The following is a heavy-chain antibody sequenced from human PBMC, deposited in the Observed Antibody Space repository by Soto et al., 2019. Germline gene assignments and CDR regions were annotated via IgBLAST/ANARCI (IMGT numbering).Heavy chain of an antibody. CDR3: ARERWDAFDI. D-gene: IGHD6-13*01. CDR1: GGSISSYY. CDR2: IYYSGST. J-gene: IGHJ3*02. V-gene: IGHV4-59*01. Sequence: SETLSLTCTVSGGSISSYYWSWIRQPPGKGLEWIGYIYYSGSTNYNPSLKSRVTISVDTSKNQFSLKLSSVTAADTAVYYCARERWDAFDIWGQGTMVTVSS.